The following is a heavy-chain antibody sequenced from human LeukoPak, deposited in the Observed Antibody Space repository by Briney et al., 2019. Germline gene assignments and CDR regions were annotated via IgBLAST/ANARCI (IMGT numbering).Heavy chain of an antibody. CDR3: ARDAPQVPAAGVLAS. D-gene: IGHD6-13*01. J-gene: IGHJ5*02. V-gene: IGHV3-53*01. Sequence: GGSLRLSCAASGFTVSGNYVSWVRQAPGKGLEWVSVMYSRGDTYYANSVKGRFTFSRDISKNTLYLQMNGLRTEDTAMYYCARDAPQVPAAGVLASWGQGTLVIVSS. CDR1: GFTVSGNY. CDR2: MYSRGDT.